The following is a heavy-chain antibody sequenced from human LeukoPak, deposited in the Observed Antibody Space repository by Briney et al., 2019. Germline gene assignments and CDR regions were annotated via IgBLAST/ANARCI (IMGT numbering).Heavy chain of an antibody. J-gene: IGHJ3*02. Sequence: SETLSLTCAVYGGSFSDYYWTWIRQPPGKGLEWIGEINHSGSTNYNPSLKSRVTISVDTSKNQFSLKLSSVTAADTAVYYCARRTSGAFAIWGQGTKVTVSS. CDR2: INHSGST. CDR1: GGSFSDYY. V-gene: IGHV4-34*01. CDR3: ARRTSGAFAI.